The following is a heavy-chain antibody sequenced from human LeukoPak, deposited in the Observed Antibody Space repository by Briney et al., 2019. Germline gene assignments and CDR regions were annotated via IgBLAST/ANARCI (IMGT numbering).Heavy chain of an antibody. J-gene: IGHJ4*02. Sequence: GGSLRLSCAASGFTFSSYAMSWVRQAPGKGLEWVSTISGSGVSTYYADSVKGRFTISRDNSKNTLYLQMNSLRAEDTAVYYCAKVSQSSSSWYPYYFDYWGQGTLVTVSS. CDR1: GFTFSSYA. CDR2: ISGSGVST. CDR3: AKVSQSSSSWYPYYFDY. D-gene: IGHD6-13*01. V-gene: IGHV3-23*01.